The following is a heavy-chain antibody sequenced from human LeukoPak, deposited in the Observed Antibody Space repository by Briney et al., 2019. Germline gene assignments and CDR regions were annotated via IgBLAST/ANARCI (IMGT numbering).Heavy chain of an antibody. CDR2: IYSGGST. J-gene: IGHJ4*02. Sequence: GGSLRLSCAASGFTVSSNYMSWVRQAPGKGLEWVSVIYSGGSTYYADSVKGRFTISRDNSKNTLYLQMNSLRAEDTAVYYCAKGVVGGVNPPAPFDYWGQGTLVTVSS. V-gene: IGHV3-66*01. CDR1: GFTVSSNY. D-gene: IGHD3-16*01. CDR3: AKGVVGGVNPPAPFDY.